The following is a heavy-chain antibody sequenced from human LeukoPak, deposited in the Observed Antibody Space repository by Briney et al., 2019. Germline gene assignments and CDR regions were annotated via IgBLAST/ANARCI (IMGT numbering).Heavy chain of an antibody. Sequence: ETLSLTCAVYGGSFSDYYWTWIRQPPGKGLEWVSGINWNGGSTGYADSVKGRFTISRDNAKNSLYLQMNSLRAEDTAVYYCARDWGGPRAFDYWGQGTLVTVSS. CDR3: ARDWGGPRAFDY. V-gene: IGHV3-20*04. J-gene: IGHJ4*02. CDR2: INWNGGST. CDR1: GGSFSDYY. D-gene: IGHD3-16*01.